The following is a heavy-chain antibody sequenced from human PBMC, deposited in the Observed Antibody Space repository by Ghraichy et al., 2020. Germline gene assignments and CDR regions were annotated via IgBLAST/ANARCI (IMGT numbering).Heavy chain of an antibody. J-gene: IGHJ4*02. CDR1: GFSLKTTTVG. V-gene: IGHV2-5*02. Sequence: SGPTLVKPTQTLTLTCTFSGFSLKTTTVGVGWVRQPPGKALEWLALIYWDDNKHYNPSLESRLTITKDTSENQVVLTMTNMDPVDTATYYCVHRRPISSWTTRFFDYWGQGALVTVSS. CDR2: IYWDDNK. CDR3: VHRRPISSWTTRFFDY. D-gene: IGHD6-13*01.